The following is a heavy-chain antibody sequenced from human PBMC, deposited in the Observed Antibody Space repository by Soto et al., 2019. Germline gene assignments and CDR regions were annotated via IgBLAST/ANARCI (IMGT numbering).Heavy chain of an antibody. CDR1: GFTFSSYS. V-gene: IGHV3-48*02. J-gene: IGHJ6*02. CDR2: ISSSSSTI. CDR3: ARDTKGQLVLYGMDV. D-gene: IGHD6-6*01. Sequence: EVQLVESGGGLVQPGGSLRLSCAASGFTFSSYSMNWVRQAPGKGLEWVSYISSSSSTIYYADSVKGRFTISRDNAKNSLYLQMTSLRDEDTAVYYCARDTKGQLVLYGMDVWGQGTTVTVSS.